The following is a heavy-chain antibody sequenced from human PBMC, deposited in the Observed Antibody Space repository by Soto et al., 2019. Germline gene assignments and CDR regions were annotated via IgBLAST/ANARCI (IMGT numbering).Heavy chain of an antibody. V-gene: IGHV3-11*01. Sequence: VQLVESGGGLVKPGGSLRLSCAASGLTFSDHYMTWIRQAPGKGLEWISYISSSAGTIYYADSVKGRFTISRDNAKNSLYLQMNNLRAEDTAVYSCARAPYFGSGTYYYYALDVWGQGTTVTVSS. CDR2: ISSSAGTI. D-gene: IGHD3-10*01. CDR3: ARAPYFGSGTYYYYALDV. J-gene: IGHJ6*02. CDR1: GLTFSDHY.